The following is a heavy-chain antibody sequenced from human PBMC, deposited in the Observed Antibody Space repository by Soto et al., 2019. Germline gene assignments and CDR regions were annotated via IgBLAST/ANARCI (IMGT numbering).Heavy chain of an antibody. J-gene: IGHJ5*02. V-gene: IGHV1-69*13. CDR2: IIPIFGTA. Sequence: GASVKVSCKASGGTFSSYAISWVRQAPGQGLEWMGGIIPIFGTANYAQKFQGRVTITADESTSTAYMELNSLRSEDTAVYYCASAVYGHCSSTSCYWTRNWFDPWGQGTLVTVSS. CDR1: GGTFSSYA. D-gene: IGHD2-2*01. CDR3: ASAVYGHCSSTSCYWTRNWFDP.